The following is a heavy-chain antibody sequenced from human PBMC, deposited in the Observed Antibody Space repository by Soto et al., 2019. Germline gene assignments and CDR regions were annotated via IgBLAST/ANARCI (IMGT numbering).Heavy chain of an antibody. Sequence: ASVKVSCKASGYTFTSYGISWVRQAPGQGLEWMGWISAYNGNTNYAQKLQGRVTMTTDTSTSTAYMELRSLRSDDTAVYYCARSPNYYDSSDYYLMDHWGQGTLVTVSS. D-gene: IGHD3-22*01. CDR2: ISAYNGNT. J-gene: IGHJ4*02. V-gene: IGHV1-18*01. CDR1: GYTFTSYG. CDR3: ARSPNYYDSSDYYLMDH.